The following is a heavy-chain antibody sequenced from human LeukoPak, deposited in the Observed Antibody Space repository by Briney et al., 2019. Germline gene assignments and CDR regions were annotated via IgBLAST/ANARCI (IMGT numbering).Heavy chain of an antibody. CDR1: GYTFTSYA. Sequence: ASVKVSCKASGYTFTSYAMHWVRQAPGQRLEWMGWINAGNGNTKYSQEFQGRVTITRDTSASTAYMELSSLRSEDMAVYYCARDGISTSYYYYMDVWGKGTTVTVSS. V-gene: IGHV1-3*03. CDR2: INAGNGNT. CDR3: ARDGISTSYYYYMDV. D-gene: IGHD2-2*01. J-gene: IGHJ6*03.